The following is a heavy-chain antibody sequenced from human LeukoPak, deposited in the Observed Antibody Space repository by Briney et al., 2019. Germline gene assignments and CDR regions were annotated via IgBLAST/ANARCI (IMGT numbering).Heavy chain of an antibody. Sequence: GESLNISCKTSGYSFSGYWIGWVRQMPGKGLEWMGIIYPGDSETIYSPSFQGQVTISADKSINTAYLQWSSLKASDTAMYYCASVNWNDEHYWGQGTLLTVSS. CDR3: ASVNWNDEHY. CDR1: GYSFSGYW. J-gene: IGHJ4*02. V-gene: IGHV5-51*01. CDR2: IYPGDSET. D-gene: IGHD1-1*01.